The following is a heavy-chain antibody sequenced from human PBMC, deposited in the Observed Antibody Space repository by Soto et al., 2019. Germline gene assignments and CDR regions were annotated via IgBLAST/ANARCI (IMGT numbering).Heavy chain of an antibody. CDR3: AKDWEVVSGNGAFDV. J-gene: IGHJ3*01. CDR1: GFTFDDYT. CDR2: ITLSSRNI. V-gene: IGHV3-9*01. D-gene: IGHD3-22*01. Sequence: QLVESGGGLVQPGRSLRLSCAGSGFTFDDYTMHWVRQAPGKGLEWVAGITLSSRNIAYADSVKGRFTISRDNAKNSLYLQMSSLRPEDTALYYCAKDWEVVSGNGAFDVWGRGTMVTVSS.